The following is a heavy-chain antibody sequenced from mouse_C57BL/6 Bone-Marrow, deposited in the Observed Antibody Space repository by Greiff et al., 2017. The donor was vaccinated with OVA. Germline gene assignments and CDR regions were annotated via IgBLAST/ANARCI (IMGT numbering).Heavy chain of an antibody. CDR1: GFTFSSYA. V-gene: IGHV5-4*03. D-gene: IGHD1-1*01. CDR2: ISDGGSYT. Sequence: EVKLVESGGGLVKPGGSLKLSCAASGFTFSSYAMSWVRQTPEKRLEWVATISDGGSYTYSPDTVKGRFTISRANDKNNRVLQMSHLKSADTAMYYCARAEVYYYDSSPYAMDYWGQGTSVTVSS. J-gene: IGHJ4*01. CDR3: ARAEVYYYDSSPYAMDY.